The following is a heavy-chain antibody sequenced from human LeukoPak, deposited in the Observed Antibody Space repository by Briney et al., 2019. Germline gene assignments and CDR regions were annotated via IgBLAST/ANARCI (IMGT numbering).Heavy chain of an antibody. J-gene: IGHJ6*03. CDR3: AMGGVVVPAAMTYYYYYMDV. CDR2: ISAYNGNT. V-gene: IGHV1-18*01. D-gene: IGHD2-2*01. Sequence: TSVKVSCKASGYTFTSYGISWVRQAPGQGLEWMGWISAYNGNTNYAQKLQGRVTMTTDTSTSTAYMELRSLRSDDTAVYYCAMGGVVVPAAMTYYYYYMDVWGKGTTVTVSS. CDR1: GYTFTSYG.